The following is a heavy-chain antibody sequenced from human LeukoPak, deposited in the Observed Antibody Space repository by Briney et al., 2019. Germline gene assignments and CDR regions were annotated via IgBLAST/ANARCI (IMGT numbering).Heavy chain of an antibody. Sequence: SETLSLTFAVCGGSFSGYYWSWIRQPPGKGLEWIGEINHSGSTNYNPSLKSRVTISVDTSKNQFSLKLSSVTAADTAVYYCARAHMYYDYIWGSYRRYYFDYWGQGTLVTVSS. D-gene: IGHD3-16*02. CDR1: GGSFSGYY. CDR3: ARAHMYYDYIWGSYRRYYFDY. J-gene: IGHJ4*02. V-gene: IGHV4-34*01. CDR2: INHSGST.